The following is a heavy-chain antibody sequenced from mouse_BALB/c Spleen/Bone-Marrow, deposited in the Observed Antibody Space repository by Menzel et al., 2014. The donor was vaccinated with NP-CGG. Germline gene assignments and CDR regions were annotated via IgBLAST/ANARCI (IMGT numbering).Heavy chain of an antibody. CDR3: ASPSDGNPFAY. D-gene: IGHD2-1*01. CDR2: IDPSDSGT. Sequence: QVQLQQPGPQLVRPGASVKISCKASGYSFTSYWMHWVKQRPGQGLEWIGMIDPSDSGTRLNQKFKDKATLTVDKSSSTAYMQLSSPTSEDSAVYYCASPSDGNPFAYWGQGTLVTVSA. J-gene: IGHJ3*01. V-gene: IGHV1S127*01. CDR1: GYSFTSYW.